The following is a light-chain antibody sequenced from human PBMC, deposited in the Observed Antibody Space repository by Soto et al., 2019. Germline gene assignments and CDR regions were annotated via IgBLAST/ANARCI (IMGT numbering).Light chain of an antibody. CDR1: SSDVGGYNH. CDR2: DVS. V-gene: IGLV2-8*01. CDR3: ASYAGSNNSV. Sequence: QSVLTQAPSASGSPGQSVSISCTGTSSDVGGYNHVSWHQQNPGKAPKLMIYDVSKRPSGVPDRFSGSKSGNTASLTISGLQAEDEADYYCASYAGSNNSVFGTGTKVTVL. J-gene: IGLJ1*01.